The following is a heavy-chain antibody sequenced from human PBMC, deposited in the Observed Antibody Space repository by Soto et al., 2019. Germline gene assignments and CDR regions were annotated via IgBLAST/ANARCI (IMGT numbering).Heavy chain of an antibody. J-gene: IGHJ4*02. Sequence: QVQLVQSGAEVKKPGASVKVSCKASGYTFTSYGISWVRQAPGQGLEWMGWIRAYNGITKYAQKLQGRVTMTTDTSTRTTYRELRSQRSDDTAVYYCAREKAMAQFDYWGQGTLVTVSS. D-gene: IGHD5-18*01. CDR2: IRAYNGIT. CDR3: AREKAMAQFDY. V-gene: IGHV1-18*01. CDR1: GYTFTSYG.